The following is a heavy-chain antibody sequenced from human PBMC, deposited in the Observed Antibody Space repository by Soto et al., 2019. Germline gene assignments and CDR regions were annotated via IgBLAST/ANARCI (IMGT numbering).Heavy chain of an antibody. CDR3: ATAIYDTVVDDY. D-gene: IGHD2-15*01. CDR2: ISNDGSNR. J-gene: IGHJ4*02. CDR1: GFSFKSYG. V-gene: IGHV3-30*03. Sequence: QVQVVESGGGVVQPGTSLRLSCVASGFSFKSYGMHWVRQAPGKGLEWVALISNDGSNRYYEDSVKGRFTVSRDNSKNTVSLQMNSLRPEDTALYYCATAIYDTVVDDYWGQGTHVIGSS.